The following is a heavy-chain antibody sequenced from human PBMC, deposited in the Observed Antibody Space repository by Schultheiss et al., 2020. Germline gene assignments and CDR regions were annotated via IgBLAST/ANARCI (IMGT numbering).Heavy chain of an antibody. CDR3: ARSMVRGVNPDY. Sequence: SETLSLTCTVSGYSISSGYYWGWIRQPPGKGLEWIGSIYHSGSTYYNPSLKSRVTISVDTSKNQFSLKLSSVNAADTAVYYCARSMVRGVNPDYWGQGTLVTVSS. CDR2: IYHSGST. J-gene: IGHJ4*02. CDR1: GYSISSGYY. V-gene: IGHV4-38-2*02. D-gene: IGHD3-10*01.